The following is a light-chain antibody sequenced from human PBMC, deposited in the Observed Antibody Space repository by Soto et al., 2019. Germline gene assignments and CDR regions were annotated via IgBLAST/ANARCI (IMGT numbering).Light chain of an antibody. J-gene: IGKJ1*01. V-gene: IGKV3-11*01. CDR1: QSVSSY. Sequence: EIVMTQSPATLSVSPGEIATLSFSASQSVSSYLAWYQQKPGQAPRLLIYDASNRATGIPARFSGSGSGTDFTLTISRLEPEDFAVYYCQQRSNWPPWTFGQGTKVDIK. CDR2: DAS. CDR3: QQRSNWPPWT.